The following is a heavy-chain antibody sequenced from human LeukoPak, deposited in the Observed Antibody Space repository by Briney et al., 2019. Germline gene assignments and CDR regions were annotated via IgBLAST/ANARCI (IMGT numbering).Heavy chain of an antibody. V-gene: IGHV4-59*12. Sequence: SETLSLTCTVSGGSISSYYWSWIRQPPGKGLEWIGYIYYSGSTNYNPSLKSRVTTSVDTSKNQFSLKLSSVTAADTAVYYCARSGSGSYYSPPYYFDYWGQGTLVTVSS. CDR2: IYYSGST. CDR3: ARSGSGSYYSPPYYFDY. J-gene: IGHJ4*02. CDR1: GGSISSYY. D-gene: IGHD3-10*01.